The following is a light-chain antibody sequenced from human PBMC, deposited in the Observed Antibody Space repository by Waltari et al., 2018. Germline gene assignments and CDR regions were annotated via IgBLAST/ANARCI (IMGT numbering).Light chain of an antibody. Sequence: QSALTQPASVSGSPGQSIAIPCTRTSSDAGRYNYVSWYQQYPGRAPKLMISDVSKRPSGVSNRFSGSKSGNTASLTISGLQAADEADYYCSSYTSGSTVIFGGGTKLTVL. CDR3: SSYTSGSTVI. CDR2: DVS. V-gene: IGLV2-14*03. J-gene: IGLJ2*01. CDR1: SSDAGRYNY.